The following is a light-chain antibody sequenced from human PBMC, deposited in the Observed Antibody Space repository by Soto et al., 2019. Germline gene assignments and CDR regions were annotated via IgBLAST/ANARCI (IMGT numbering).Light chain of an antibody. CDR2: AAS. CDR3: QQSYSTLSIT. V-gene: IGKV1-39*01. CDR1: ESINRH. Sequence: DIQMTQSPSSLSASVGDRVTITCRASESINRHLNWYQQKPGKAPKLLIYAASSLQNGVPSRFTGSGSGTDFTLTISNLQPEDFATYDCQQSYSTLSITFGQGTRLEIK. J-gene: IGKJ5*01.